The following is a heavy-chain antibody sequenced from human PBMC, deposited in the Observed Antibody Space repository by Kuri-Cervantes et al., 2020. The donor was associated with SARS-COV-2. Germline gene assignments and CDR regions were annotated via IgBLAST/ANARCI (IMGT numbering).Heavy chain of an antibody. Sequence: SCTVSGGSISSGSYYWSWIRQPAGKGLEWIGRIYTSGSTNYNPSLKSRVTISVDTSKNQFSLKLSSVTAADTAVYYCARVPLSIAAAGRWFDPWGQGTLVTVSS. V-gene: IGHV4-61*02. J-gene: IGHJ5*02. CDR1: GGSISSGSYY. D-gene: IGHD6-13*01. CDR3: ARVPLSIAAAGRWFDP. CDR2: IYTSGST.